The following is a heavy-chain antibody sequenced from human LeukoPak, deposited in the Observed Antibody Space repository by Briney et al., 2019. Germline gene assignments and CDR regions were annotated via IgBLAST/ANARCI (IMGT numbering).Heavy chain of an antibody. D-gene: IGHD3-22*01. V-gene: IGHV4-61*02. Sequence: TPSETLSLTCTVSGGSISSGSYYWSWIRQPAGKGLEWIGRIYTSGSTNYNPSLKSRVTISVDTSKNQFSLKPSSVTAADTAVYYSAREAGYYYDSSGRRSDYWGQGTLVTVSS. CDR1: GGSISSGSYY. J-gene: IGHJ4*02. CDR2: IYTSGST. CDR3: AREAGYYYDSSGRRSDY.